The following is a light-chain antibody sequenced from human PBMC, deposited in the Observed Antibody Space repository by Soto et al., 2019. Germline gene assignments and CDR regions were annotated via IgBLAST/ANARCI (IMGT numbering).Light chain of an antibody. V-gene: IGLV2-14*03. CDR3: SSYTSSNTLYV. CDR2: DVG. J-gene: IGLJ1*01. Sequence: QCALTRPASVSGAAGQAIAISCTGTSSDVGSYNLVSWYQQHPGKAPKLMIYDVGNRPSGVSDRFSGSKSGNTASLTISGLQAEDEADYYCSSYTSSNTLYVFGTGTKVTVL. CDR1: SSDVGSYNL.